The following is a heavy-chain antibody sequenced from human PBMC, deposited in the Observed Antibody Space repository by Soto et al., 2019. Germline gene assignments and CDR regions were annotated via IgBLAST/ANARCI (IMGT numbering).Heavy chain of an antibody. CDR3: AREGLTGNWFDP. J-gene: IGHJ5*02. Sequence: QLQLQESGPGLVKPSETLSLTCTVSGGSISSSSYYWGWIRQPPGKGLEWIGSIYYSGSTYYNPSLKRRVTISVDTSKNQFSLKLSSVTAADTAVYYCAREGLTGNWFDPWGQGTLVTVSS. D-gene: IGHD7-27*01. CDR1: GGSISSSSYY. V-gene: IGHV4-39*02. CDR2: IYYSGST.